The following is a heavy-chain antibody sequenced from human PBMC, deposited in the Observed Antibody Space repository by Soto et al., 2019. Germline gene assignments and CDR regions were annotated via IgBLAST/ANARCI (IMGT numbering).Heavy chain of an antibody. D-gene: IGHD2-2*01. J-gene: IGHJ5*02. CDR3: ARYSSSVTCHGFDP. CDR1: GGSVSSVSYY. Sequence: SETLSLTCTVSGGSVSSVSYYWSWILQPPGKGLEWIGYIYYSGSPNYKPSFKSRVTMSVDTSKKQFSLQLSSVTAADTAVYYCARYSSSVTCHGFDPWGQGTLVTVSS. V-gene: IGHV4-61*01. CDR2: IYYSGSP.